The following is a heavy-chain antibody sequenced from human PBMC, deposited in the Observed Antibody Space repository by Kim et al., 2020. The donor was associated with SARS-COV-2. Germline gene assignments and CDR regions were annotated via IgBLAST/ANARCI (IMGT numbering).Heavy chain of an antibody. CDR3: ARDGDSGSLRYYYYYYGMDV. CDR2: IYYSGST. Sequence: SETLSLTCTVSGGSISSSSYYWGWIRQPPGKGLEWIGSIYYSGSTYYNPSLKSRVTISVDTSKNQFSLKLSSVTAADTAVYYCARDGDSGSLRYYYYYYGMDVWGQGTTVTVSS. CDR1: GGSISSSSYY. J-gene: IGHJ6*02. V-gene: IGHV4-39*07. D-gene: IGHD1-26*01.